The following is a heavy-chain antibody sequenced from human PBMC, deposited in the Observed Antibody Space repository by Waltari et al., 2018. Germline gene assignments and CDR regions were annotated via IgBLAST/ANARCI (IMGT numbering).Heavy chain of an antibody. Sequence: VELVESGVGVVQPGGSVRLSCAASGFTFICCGLHWVRRAPGNGLEWVARIASGSRWEFYADSVRGRFTVARDSSSSTLYLQLNNLRAEDTAVYYCAKEPPRSGWMEHWGQGTLITVSS. D-gene: IGHD3-3*01. J-gene: IGHJ1*01. CDR1: GFTFICCG. CDR3: AKEPPRSGWMEH. CDR2: IASGSRWE. V-gene: IGHV3-30*19.